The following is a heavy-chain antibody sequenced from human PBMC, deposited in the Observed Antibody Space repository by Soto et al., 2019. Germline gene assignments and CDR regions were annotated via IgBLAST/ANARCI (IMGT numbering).Heavy chain of an antibody. Sequence: SETLSLTCTVSGGSISSYYWSWIRQPPGKGLEWIGYIYYSGSTNYNPSLKSRVTISVDTSKNQFSLKLSSVTAADTAVYYCARGTTNYYYYYYMDVWGKATTVTVSS. V-gene: IGHV4-59*01. CDR2: IYYSGST. D-gene: IGHD4-17*01. J-gene: IGHJ6*03. CDR3: ARGTTNYYYYYYMDV. CDR1: GGSISSYY.